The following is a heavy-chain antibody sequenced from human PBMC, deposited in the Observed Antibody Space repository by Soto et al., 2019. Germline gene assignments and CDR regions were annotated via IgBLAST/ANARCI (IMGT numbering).Heavy chain of an antibody. J-gene: IGHJ4*02. D-gene: IGHD3-3*01. CDR2: INYSGST. V-gene: IGHV4-39*01. CDR1: GGSISSSSSY. Sequence: SETLSLTCTVSGGSISSSSSYWGWIRQPPGKGLEWIGSINYSGSTYYNPSLKSRITISVDTSKNQFSLKLSSVTATDTAVYFCAKTGFWSDYRVADYWGQGTLVTVSS. CDR3: AKTGFWSDYRVADY.